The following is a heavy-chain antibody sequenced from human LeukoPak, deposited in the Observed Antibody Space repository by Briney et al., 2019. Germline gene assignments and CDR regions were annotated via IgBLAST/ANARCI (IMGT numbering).Heavy chain of an antibody. V-gene: IGHV1-69*06. CDR1: GYTLTELS. CDR3: ARSSIIAAAGPYYFDY. Sequence: SVKVSCKVSGYTLTELSMHWVRQAPGKGLEWMGGIIPIFGTANYAQKFQGRVTITADKSTSTAYMELSSLRSEDTAVYYCARSSIIAAAGPYYFDYWGQGTLVTVSS. J-gene: IGHJ4*02. D-gene: IGHD6-13*01. CDR2: IIPIFGTA.